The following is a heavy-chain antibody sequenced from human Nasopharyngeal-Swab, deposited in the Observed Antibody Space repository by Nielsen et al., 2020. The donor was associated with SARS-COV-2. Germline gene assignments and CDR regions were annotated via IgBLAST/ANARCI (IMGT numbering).Heavy chain of an antibody. D-gene: IGHD4-17*01. Sequence: GSLRLSCSVSGGSISSYYWSWIRQPPGKGLEWIGYIYNSGSTTYNPSLKSRVTISGDTSKNQLSLRLTSVTAADTAVYYCARGMDYADPFDSWGQGSLVTVSS. V-gene: IGHV4-59*01. CDR3: ARGMDYADPFDS. CDR2: IYNSGST. J-gene: IGHJ4*02. CDR1: GGSISSYY.